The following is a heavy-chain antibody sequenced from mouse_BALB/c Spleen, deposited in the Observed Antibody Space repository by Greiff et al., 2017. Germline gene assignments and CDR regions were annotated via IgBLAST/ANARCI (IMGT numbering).Heavy chain of an antibody. V-gene: IGHV7-3*02. CDR2: IRNKANGYTT. J-gene: IGHJ1*01. D-gene: IGHD1-1*01. CDR3: ARDRTYYGSSWYFDV. CDR1: GFTFTDYY. Sequence: EVMLVESGGGLVQPGGSLRLSCATSGFTFTDYYMSWVRQPPGKALEWLGFIRNKANGYTTEYSASVKGRFTISRDNSQSILYLQMNTLRAEDSATYYCARDRTYYGSSWYFDVWGAGTTVTVSS.